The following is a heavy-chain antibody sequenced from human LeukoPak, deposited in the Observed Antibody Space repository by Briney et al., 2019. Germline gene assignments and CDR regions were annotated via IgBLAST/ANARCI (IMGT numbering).Heavy chain of an antibody. CDR2: MNPNSGNT. Sequence: ASVKVSCKASGYTFTSYDINWVRQATGQGLEWMGWMNPNSGNTGYAQKFQGRVTMTRNTSISTAYMELSSLRSEDTAVYYCARGLMVRGVHTHYYYYYMDVWGKGTTVTISS. CDR1: GYTFTSYD. V-gene: IGHV1-8*01. CDR3: ARGLMVRGVHTHYYYYYMDV. D-gene: IGHD3-10*01. J-gene: IGHJ6*03.